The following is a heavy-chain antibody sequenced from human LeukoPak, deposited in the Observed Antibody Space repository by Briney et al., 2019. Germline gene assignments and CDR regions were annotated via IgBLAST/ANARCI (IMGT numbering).Heavy chain of an antibody. CDR1: GFTFGDYA. J-gene: IGHJ4*02. CDR3: IRSGVYYDFWSGYYYFDY. V-gene: IGHV3-49*03. CDR2: IRSKAYGGTT. Sequence: GGSLRLSCTASGFTFGDYAMSWFRQAPGKGLEWVGFIRSKAYGGTTEYAASVKGRFTISRDDSKSIAYLQMNSLKTEDTAVYYCIRSGVYYDFWSGYYYFDYWGQGTLVTVSS. D-gene: IGHD3-3*01.